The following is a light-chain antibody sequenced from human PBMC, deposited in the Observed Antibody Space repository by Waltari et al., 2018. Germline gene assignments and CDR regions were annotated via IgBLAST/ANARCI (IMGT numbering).Light chain of an antibody. CDR1: QSILYNSNNKNY. J-gene: IGKJ3*01. Sequence: DIGMTQSPDSRAVSLGTRATINGKFTQSILYNSNNKNYLAWYQQKPGQPPKLIYWASTRESGVPDRFSGSGSGTDFTLTISSLQAEDVAVYYCQQYFSTPFTFGPGTKVDI. CDR2: WAS. V-gene: IGKV4-1*01. CDR3: QQYFSTPFT.